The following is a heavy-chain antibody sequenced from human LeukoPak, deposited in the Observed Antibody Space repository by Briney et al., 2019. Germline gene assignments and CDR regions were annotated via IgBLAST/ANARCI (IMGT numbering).Heavy chain of an antibody. D-gene: IGHD3-10*01. CDR3: ARAFLLWFGELYYFDY. CDR2: ISYDGSNK. CDR1: GFIFSSYA. J-gene: IGHJ4*02. V-gene: IGHV3-30*04. Sequence: GRSLRLSCAASGFIFSSYAMHWVRQAPGKGLEWVAVISYDGSNKYYADSVKGRFTISRDNSKNTLYLQMNSLRAEDTAVYYCARAFLLWFGELYYFDYWGQGTLVTVSS.